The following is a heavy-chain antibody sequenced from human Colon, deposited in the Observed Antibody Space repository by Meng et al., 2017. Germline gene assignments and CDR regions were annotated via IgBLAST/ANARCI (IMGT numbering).Heavy chain of an antibody. V-gene: IGHV4-34*01. J-gene: IGHJ4*02. CDR1: GGSFSGYY. CDR2: INHSGST. D-gene: IGHD2-2*01. Sequence: VQRQTGGDCLFKPSQPLSLTCAVYGGSFSGYYWSWIRQPPGKGLEWIGEINHSGSTNYNPSLKSRVTMSVDTSKNQFSLKLSSVTAADTAVYYCARGWGYCSSTSCYFLDYWGQGTLVTVSS. CDR3: ARGWGYCSSTSCYFLDY.